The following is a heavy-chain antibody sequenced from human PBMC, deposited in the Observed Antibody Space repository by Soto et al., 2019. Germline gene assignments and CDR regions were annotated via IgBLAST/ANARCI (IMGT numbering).Heavy chain of an antibody. J-gene: IGHJ5*02. CDR1: GGSISSGGYY. CDR3: ARRDRSGFSYWLDT. CDR2: IYFSWTT. Sequence: QVQLQESGPGLVKPSQTLFLTCTVSGGSISSGGYYWSWIRQHPGKGLEWIGPIYFSWTTYYNPSLKSRVIISVDTSQNQFSFNLSSVTAADTAVYYCARRDRSGFSYWLDTWGQGTLVTVSS. V-gene: IGHV4-31*03. D-gene: IGHD3-22*01.